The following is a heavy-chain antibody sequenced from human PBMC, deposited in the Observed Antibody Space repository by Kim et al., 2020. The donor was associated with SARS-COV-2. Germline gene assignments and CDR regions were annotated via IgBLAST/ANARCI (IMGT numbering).Heavy chain of an antibody. CDR3: ARGGTIT. CDR2: DGREK. Sequence: DGREKYYLDTVKGRCTISGDNAKNSLYLQVNSVGAEDTAVYYCARGGTITWGQGTLVTVSS. D-gene: IGHD1-20*01. V-gene: IGHV3-7*01. J-gene: IGHJ4*02.